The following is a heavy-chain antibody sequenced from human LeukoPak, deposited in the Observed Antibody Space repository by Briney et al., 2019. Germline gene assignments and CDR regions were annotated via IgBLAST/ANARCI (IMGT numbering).Heavy chain of an antibody. J-gene: IGHJ4*02. CDR2: IYYTGST. CDR3: ARHRAYSSSSPFDY. Sequence: SGTLSLTCSVSGGSISSLYWSWIRQPPGKGLEWIGYIYYTGSTNYNPSLKSRVTMFVDMSKNQFSLRLSSVTAADTAVYYCARHRAYSSSSPFDYWGQGTLVTLPS. CDR1: GGSISSLY. D-gene: IGHD6-6*01. V-gene: IGHV4-59*08.